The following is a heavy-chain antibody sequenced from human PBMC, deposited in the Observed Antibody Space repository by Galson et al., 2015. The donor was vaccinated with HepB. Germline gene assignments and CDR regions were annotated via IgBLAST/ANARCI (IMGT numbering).Heavy chain of an antibody. Sequence: SLRLSCAASGFTFSGSAMHWVRQASGKGLEWVGRIRSKANSYATAYAASVKGRFTISRDDSKNTAYLQMNSLKTEDTAVYYCTRLSTGTTERGRYYYGMDVWGQGTTVTVSS. J-gene: IGHJ6*02. V-gene: IGHV3-73*01. CDR3: TRLSTGTTERGRYYYGMDV. CDR1: GFTFSGSA. D-gene: IGHD1-1*01. CDR2: IRSKANSYAT.